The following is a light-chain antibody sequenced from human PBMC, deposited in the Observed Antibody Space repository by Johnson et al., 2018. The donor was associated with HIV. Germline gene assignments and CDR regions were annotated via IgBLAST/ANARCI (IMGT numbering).Light chain of an antibody. CDR3: GTWDTSLSARYV. Sequence: QSVLTQPPSVSAAPGQKVTVSCSGSSSNIENNFVSWYQQLPGTAPKLLIYEDNKRPSGIPDRFSGSKSGATATLGITGRQTGDEADYYCGTWDTSLSARYVFGTGTKVTVL. CDR1: SSNIENNF. J-gene: IGLJ1*01. V-gene: IGLV1-51*02. CDR2: EDN.